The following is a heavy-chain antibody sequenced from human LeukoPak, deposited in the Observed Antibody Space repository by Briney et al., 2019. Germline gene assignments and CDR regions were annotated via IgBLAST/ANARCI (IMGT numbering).Heavy chain of an antibody. J-gene: IGHJ4*02. Sequence: ASVKLSCKASGGTFSSYAISWVRQAPGQGLEWMGGIIPIFGTANYAQKFQGRVTITADESTSTAYMELSSLRSEDTAVYYCARVTVTTYPPNWGGLDYWGQGTLVTVSS. D-gene: IGHD4-17*01. CDR2: IIPIFGTA. CDR3: ARVTVTTYPPNWGGLDY. V-gene: IGHV1-69*13. CDR1: GGTFSSYA.